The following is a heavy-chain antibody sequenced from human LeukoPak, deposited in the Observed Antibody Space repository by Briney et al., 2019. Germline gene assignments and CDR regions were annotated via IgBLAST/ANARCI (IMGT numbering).Heavy chain of an antibody. CDR1: GFTFNNYG. J-gene: IGHJ4*02. Sequence: GGSLRLSCAASGFTFNNYGMHWVRQAPGKGLEWVAAISYDGRNKHYPDSVKGRFTISRDISTDTLWLQMDSLRTEDTAVYYCAKGPLRGTAAAIDYWGQGTLVTVSS. CDR3: AKGPLRGTAAAIDY. D-gene: IGHD2-2*01. V-gene: IGHV3-30*18. CDR2: ISYDGRNK.